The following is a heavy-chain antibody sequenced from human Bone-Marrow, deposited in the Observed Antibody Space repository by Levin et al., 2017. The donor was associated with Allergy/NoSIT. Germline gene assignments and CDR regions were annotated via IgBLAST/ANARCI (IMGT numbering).Heavy chain of an antibody. J-gene: IGHJ5*02. CDR2: IYYSGST. Sequence: SETLSLTCTVSGGSISSSSYYWGWIRQPPGKGLEWIGSIYYSGSTYYNPSLKSRVTISVDTSKNQFSLKLSSVTAADTAVYYCARHPRGYSHPWGQGTLVTVSS. CDR3: ARHPRGYSHP. CDR1: GGSISSSSYY. D-gene: IGHD5-18*01. V-gene: IGHV4-39*01.